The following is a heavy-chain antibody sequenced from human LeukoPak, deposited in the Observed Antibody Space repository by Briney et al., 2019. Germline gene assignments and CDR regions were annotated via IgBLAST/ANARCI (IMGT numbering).Heavy chain of an antibody. CDR3: ARPSPPGDGYNPCDY. J-gene: IGHJ4*02. Sequence: GGSLRLSCEASGFNFHNFAMHWVRQAPGKGLEWVAVISNDERNKYYTDSVKGRFTISRDNSKSTVYLQMSSLRPEDTAVYYCARPSPPGDGYNPCDYWGPGALVIVSS. CDR2: ISNDERNK. V-gene: IGHV3-30*04. CDR1: GFNFHNFA. D-gene: IGHD5-24*01.